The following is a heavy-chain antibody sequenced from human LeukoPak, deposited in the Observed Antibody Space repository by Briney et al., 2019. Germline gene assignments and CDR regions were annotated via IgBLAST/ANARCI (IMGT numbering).Heavy chain of an antibody. J-gene: IGHJ4*02. CDR3: AKDGGDYFGSGNYDASVPDY. D-gene: IGHD3-10*01. CDR1: GFTFNFYA. CDR2: ISYDGFHK. V-gene: IGHV3-30*18. Sequence: GGSLRLSCAASGFTFNFYAMHWVRQAPGKGLEWVAFISYDGFHKEYADSVKGRFTISRDDSMTTLFLQMNGLRPEDTAVYYCAKDGGDYFGSGNYDASVPDYWGQGTMVTVSS.